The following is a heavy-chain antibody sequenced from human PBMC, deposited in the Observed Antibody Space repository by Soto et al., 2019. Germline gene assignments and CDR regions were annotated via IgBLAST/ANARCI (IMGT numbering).Heavy chain of an antibody. J-gene: IGHJ4*02. CDR3: ARFDGYCSGGSCYSDNYFDY. D-gene: IGHD2-15*01. CDR2: MNPNSGNT. CDR1: GYTFTSYD. V-gene: IGHV1-8*01. Sequence: ASVKVSCKASGYTFTSYDINWVRQATGQGLEWMGWMNPNSGNTGYAQKFQGRVTMTRNTSISTAYMELSSLRSEDTAVYYCARFDGYCSGGSCYSDNYFDYWGQGTLVTVSS.